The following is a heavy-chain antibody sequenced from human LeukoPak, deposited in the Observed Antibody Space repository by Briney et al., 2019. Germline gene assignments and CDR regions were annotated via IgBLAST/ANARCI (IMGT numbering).Heavy chain of an antibody. J-gene: IGHJ4*02. D-gene: IGHD3-10*01. CDR2: ISTDGSNR. V-gene: IGHV3-30*18. Sequence: PGRSLRLSCAASGFTFSNYGLHWVRQAPGKGLEGVALISTDGSNRNYADSVKGRFTISRDNSRNTLYLQMNSLRAEDTAVYYCAKDSSSTWFGGGSKWGQGTLVTVSS. CDR1: GFTFSNYG. CDR3: AKDSSSTWFGGGSK.